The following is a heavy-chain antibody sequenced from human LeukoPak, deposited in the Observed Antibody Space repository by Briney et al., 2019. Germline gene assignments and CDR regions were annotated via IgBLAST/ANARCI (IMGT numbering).Heavy chain of an antibody. J-gene: IGHJ5*02. V-gene: IGHV4-59*02. CDR3: ARLEIAAAGNRWFDP. D-gene: IGHD6-13*01. CDR1: GGSVSDYY. Sequence: SETLSLTCTISGGSVSDYYWSWIRQSPGKGLEWIGYIYHTGSTSYSPSLKSRVTISADTSQNQFSLKLTSVTAADTAVYYCARLEIAAAGNRWFDPWGQGTLVTVSS. CDR2: IYHTGST.